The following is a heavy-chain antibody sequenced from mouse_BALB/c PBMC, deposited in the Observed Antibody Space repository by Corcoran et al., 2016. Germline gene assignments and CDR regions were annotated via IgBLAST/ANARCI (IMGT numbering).Heavy chain of an antibody. V-gene: IGHV9-1*02. J-gene: IGHJ4*01. CDR2: INTYTGEP. Sequence: QIQLVQSGPELKKPGETVKISCKACGYTFTKYGMNWVKQAAGKGLKWMGWINTYTGEPTYADDFKGRFAFSLETSASTAYLQINNPKNEDMATYFCASDPYAMDYWGQGTSVTVSS. CDR1: GYTFTKYG. CDR3: ASDPYAMDY.